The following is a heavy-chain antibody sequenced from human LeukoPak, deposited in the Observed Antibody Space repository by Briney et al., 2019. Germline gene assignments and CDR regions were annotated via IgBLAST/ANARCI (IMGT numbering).Heavy chain of an antibody. V-gene: IGHV1-69*04. CDR1: GGTFSSYA. Sequence: SVKVSCKASGGTFSSYAISWVRQAPGQGLEWMGRIIPILGIANYAQKFQGRVTITAGKSTSTAYMELSSLRSEDTAVYYCARGTYYYDSSGRANWFDPWGQGTLVTVSS. D-gene: IGHD3-22*01. J-gene: IGHJ5*02. CDR2: IIPILGIA. CDR3: ARGTYYYDSSGRANWFDP.